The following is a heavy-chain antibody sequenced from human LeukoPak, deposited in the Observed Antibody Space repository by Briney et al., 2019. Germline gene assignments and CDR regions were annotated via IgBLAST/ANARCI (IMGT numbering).Heavy chain of an antibody. J-gene: IGHJ4*02. CDR1: GYTFTSYD. CDR2: MNPNSGNT. CDR3: AREPPATGYYDY. Sequence: ASVKVSCKASGYTFTSYDINWVRQATGHGLEWMGWMNPNSGNTGYAQKFQGRVTMTRDMSTNTVFMELTSLRSEDTAVYFCAREPPATGYYDYWGQGTLVTVSS. V-gene: IGHV1-8*01. D-gene: IGHD3-9*01.